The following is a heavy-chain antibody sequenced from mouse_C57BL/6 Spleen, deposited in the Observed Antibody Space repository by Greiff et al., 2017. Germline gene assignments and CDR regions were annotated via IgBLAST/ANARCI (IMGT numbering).Heavy chain of an antibody. J-gene: IGHJ4*01. CDR1: GFNIKNTY. CDR2: IDPANGNT. Sequence: VQLQQSVAELVRPGASVKLSCTASGFNIKNTYMHWVKQRPEQGLEWIGRIDPANGNTKYAPKFQGKATITADTSSNTAYLQLCSLTSEDTAIYYCARGYSYGSSPYAMDYWGQGTSVTVAS. CDR3: ARGYSYGSSPYAMDY. V-gene: IGHV14-3*01. D-gene: IGHD1-1*01.